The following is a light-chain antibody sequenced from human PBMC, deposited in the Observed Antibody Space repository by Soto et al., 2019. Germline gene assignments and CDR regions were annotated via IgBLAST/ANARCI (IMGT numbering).Light chain of an antibody. CDR1: SSNIGAGFA. J-gene: IGLJ2*01. CDR3: QSYDRSLRSSV. V-gene: IGLV1-40*01. Sequence: QSVLTQPPSVSAAPGQRVTISCTGSSSNIGAGFAVHWYQQLPLRAPKLLISGNTNRPSGVPERFSGSKSGASASLAITGLQAEDEADYYCQSYDRSLRSSVFGGGTKLTVL. CDR2: GNT.